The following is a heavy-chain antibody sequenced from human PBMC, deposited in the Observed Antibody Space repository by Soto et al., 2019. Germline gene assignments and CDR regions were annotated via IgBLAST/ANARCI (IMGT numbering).Heavy chain of an antibody. J-gene: IGHJ4*02. CDR3: ARGKNVGAYSPFDY. CDR1: GFTFSSYS. D-gene: IGHD2-15*01. V-gene: IGHV3-48*02. CDR2: ISTRSNSI. Sequence: GGSLRLSCAASGFTFSSYSFNWVRQAPGKGLEWVSYISTRSNSIYYGDSVKGRFTVSRDNAKNSLFLQMNSLRDEDTAVYFCARGKNVGAYSPFDYWGQGALVTVSS.